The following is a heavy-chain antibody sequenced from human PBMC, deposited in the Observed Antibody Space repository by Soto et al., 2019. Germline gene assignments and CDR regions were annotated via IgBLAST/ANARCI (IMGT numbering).Heavy chain of an antibody. CDR3: ATSGVEMATITDY. CDR2: IIPIFGTA. V-gene: IGHV1-69*13. J-gene: IGHJ4*02. CDR1: GGTFSSYA. Sequence: GASVKVSCKASGGTFSSYAISWVRQAPGQGLEWMGGIIPIFGTANYAQKFQGRVTITADDSTSTAYMELSSLRSEDTAVYYCATSGVEMATITDYWGQGTLVTVSS. D-gene: IGHD5-12*01.